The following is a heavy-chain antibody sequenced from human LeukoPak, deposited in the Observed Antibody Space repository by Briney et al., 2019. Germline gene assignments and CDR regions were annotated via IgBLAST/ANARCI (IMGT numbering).Heavy chain of an antibody. D-gene: IGHD3-3*01. Sequence: GGSLRLSCAASGFIFTNYFMSWVRQAPGKGLEWVASIKHDGSEKYYVDSVRGRFTISRDNTMNSLYLQMSSPRAEDTAVYYCATDRGWRTSGYYLYYFEYWGQGTLVTYSS. CDR3: ATDRGWRTSGYYLYYFEY. CDR2: IKHDGSEK. J-gene: IGHJ4*02. V-gene: IGHV3-7*01. CDR1: GFIFTNYF.